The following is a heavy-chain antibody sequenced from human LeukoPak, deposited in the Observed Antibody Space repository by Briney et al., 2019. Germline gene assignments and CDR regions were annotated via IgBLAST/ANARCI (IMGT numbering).Heavy chain of an antibody. J-gene: IGHJ4*02. Sequence: ASVKVSCKASGGTFSSYAISWVRQAPGQGLEWMGGIIPIFGTANYAQKFQGRVTITADESTSTAYMELSSLRSEDTAVYYCAGGENSLVVTDYWGQGTLVTVSS. CDR2: IIPIFGTA. CDR3: AGGENSLVVTDY. D-gene: IGHD2-21*02. CDR1: GGTFSSYA. V-gene: IGHV1-69*13.